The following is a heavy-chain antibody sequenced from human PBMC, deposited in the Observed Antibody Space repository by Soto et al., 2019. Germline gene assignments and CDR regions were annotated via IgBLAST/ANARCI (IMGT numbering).Heavy chain of an antibody. CDR2: ISSSGSII. J-gene: IGHJ6*02. CDR3: ARVNGYYYYGMDV. Sequence: LRLSCAASGFTFSDYYMSWIRQAPGKGLEWVSDISSSGSIIYYADSVKGQFTISRDNAKNSLYLQMNSLRAEDTAVYYCARVNGYYYYGMDVWGQGTTVTVSS. D-gene: IGHD3-22*01. CDR1: GFTFSDYY. V-gene: IGHV3-11*01.